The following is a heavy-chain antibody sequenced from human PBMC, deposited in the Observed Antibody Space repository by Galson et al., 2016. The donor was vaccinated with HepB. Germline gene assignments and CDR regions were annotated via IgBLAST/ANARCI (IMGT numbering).Heavy chain of an antibody. J-gene: IGHJ4*02. D-gene: IGHD6-19*01. V-gene: IGHV3-74*01. CDR1: GFTFSSYW. CDR3: AKKSLVAGTATYVFDN. Sequence: SLRLSCAASGFTFSSYWMHWVRQAPGKGLVWVSRINSDESNTNYADSVKGRFTISRDNAKNTLYLQMNSLRAEDTAVYYCAKKSLVAGTATYVFDNWGQGTLVTVSS. CDR2: INSDESNT.